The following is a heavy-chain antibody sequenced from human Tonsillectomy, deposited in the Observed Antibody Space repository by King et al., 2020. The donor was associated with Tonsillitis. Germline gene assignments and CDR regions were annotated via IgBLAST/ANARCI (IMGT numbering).Heavy chain of an antibody. CDR1: GGSISTYY. Sequence: VQLQESGPGLVKPSETLSLTCTVSGGSISTYYWSWIRQPPGKGLEWLGYIYYSGSTHYNPSLTSRVTISVDTSKNQFSLKLSSVTAADTAVYYCARVGGTIFRVVDYYYYMDVWGKGTTVTVSS. CDR3: ARVGGTIFRVVDYYYYMDV. D-gene: IGHD3-3*01. CDR2: IYYSGST. V-gene: IGHV4-59*01. J-gene: IGHJ6*03.